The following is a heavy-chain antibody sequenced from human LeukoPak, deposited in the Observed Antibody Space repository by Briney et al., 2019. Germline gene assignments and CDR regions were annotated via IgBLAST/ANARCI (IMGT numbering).Heavy chain of an antibody. CDR1: GGSISSSNYY. Sequence: PSETLSLTCNVSGGSISSSNYYWSWIRQPPGKGLEWIGYIYYSGSTNYNPSLKSRVTISVDTSKNQFSLKLSSVTAADTAVYYCARGSIMITFGGVIAMYFDYWGQGTLVTVSS. D-gene: IGHD3-16*02. CDR3: ARGSIMITFGGVIAMYFDY. J-gene: IGHJ4*02. CDR2: IYYSGST. V-gene: IGHV4-61*05.